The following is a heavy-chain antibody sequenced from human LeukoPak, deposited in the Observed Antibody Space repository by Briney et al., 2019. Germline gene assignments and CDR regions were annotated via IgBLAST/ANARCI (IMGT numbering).Heavy chain of an antibody. J-gene: IGHJ4*02. Sequence: SETLSLTCTVSGGSVSSGRYYWSWIRQPPGKGLEWIGYIYYSGSTNYNPSLKSRVTISVDTSKNQFSLKLSSVTAADTAVYYCARGPVVAATRGLFDWGQGTLVTVSS. CDR2: IYYSGST. CDR1: GGSVSSGRYY. V-gene: IGHV4-61*01. D-gene: IGHD2-15*01. CDR3: ARGPVVAATRGLFD.